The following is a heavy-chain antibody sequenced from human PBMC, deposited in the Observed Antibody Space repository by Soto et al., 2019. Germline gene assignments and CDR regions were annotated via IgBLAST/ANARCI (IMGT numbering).Heavy chain of an antibody. CDR1: GGALSTGCYY. V-gene: IGHV4-31*03. D-gene: IGHD4-17*01. CDR2: SYYSGST. Sequence: QVQLQESGPGLVKPSQTLSLTCTVSGGALSTGCYYWTWIRQHPGKGLEWIGYSYYSGSTYYNPSLKSRVTISGDTSKNQFSLKLSSVTAADTAVYYWARGLSVTLFDNWGQGTLVTVSA. CDR3: ARGLSVTLFDN. J-gene: IGHJ4*02.